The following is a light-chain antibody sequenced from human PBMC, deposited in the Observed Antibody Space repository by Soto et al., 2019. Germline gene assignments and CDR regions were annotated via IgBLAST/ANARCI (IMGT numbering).Light chain of an antibody. CDR2: GAS. CDR1: QSVSSSY. CDR3: QQYGNSPFT. V-gene: IGKV3-20*01. Sequence: EIVLTQSPGTLSLSPGERATLSCRASQSVSSSYLAWYQQKPGQAPRLLIYGASTRATGSPDGFSGGGSGTDFTLTISRLEPEDFAVYYCQQYGNSPFTFGPGTKVDIK. J-gene: IGKJ3*01.